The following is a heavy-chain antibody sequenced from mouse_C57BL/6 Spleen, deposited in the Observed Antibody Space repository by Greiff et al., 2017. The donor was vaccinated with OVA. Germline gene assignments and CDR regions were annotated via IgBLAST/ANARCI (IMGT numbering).Heavy chain of an antibody. CDR2: ISSGSSTI. CDR1: GFTFSDYG. V-gene: IGHV5-17*01. J-gene: IGHJ4*01. CDR3: ARGTYWDGAMDY. D-gene: IGHD4-1*01. Sequence: EVKVEESGGGLVKPGGSLKLSCAASGFTFSDYGMHWVRQAPEQGLEWVAYISSGSSTIYYADTVKGRFTISRDNAKNTLFMQMTSLRSEDTAMYYCARGTYWDGAMDYWGQGTSVTVSS.